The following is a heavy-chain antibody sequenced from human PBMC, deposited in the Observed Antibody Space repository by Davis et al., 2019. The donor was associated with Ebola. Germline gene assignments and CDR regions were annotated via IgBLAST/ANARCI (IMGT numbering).Heavy chain of an antibody. Sequence: GESLKISCAASGFTFSDYYMSWIRQAPGKGLEWVSYISSSGSTIYYADSVKGRFTISRDNAKNSLYLQMNSLRAEDTAVYYCAREKYYYDSSVDYWGQGTLVTVSS. CDR3: AREKYYYDSSVDY. CDR1: GFTFSDYY. CDR2: ISSSGSTI. J-gene: IGHJ4*02. D-gene: IGHD3-22*01. V-gene: IGHV3-11*04.